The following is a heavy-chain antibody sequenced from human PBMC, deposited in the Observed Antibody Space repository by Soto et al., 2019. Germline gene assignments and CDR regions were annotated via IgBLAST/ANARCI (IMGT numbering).Heavy chain of an antibody. D-gene: IGHD2-2*01. J-gene: IGHJ3*02. CDR2: IYYSGST. CDR3: ARPARDIVVVPAGMSSWYAFDI. Sequence: QLQLQESGPGLVKPSETLSLTCTVSGGSISSSSYYWGWIRQPPGKGLEWIGSIYYSGSTYYNPSLKSRVTISVDTSKSQFSLKLSSVTAADTAVYYCARPARDIVVVPAGMSSWYAFDIWGQGTMVTVSS. CDR1: GGSISSSSYY. V-gene: IGHV4-39*01.